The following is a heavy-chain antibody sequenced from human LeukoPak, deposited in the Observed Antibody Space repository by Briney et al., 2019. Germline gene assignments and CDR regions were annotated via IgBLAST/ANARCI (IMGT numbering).Heavy chain of an antibody. V-gene: IGHV1-18*01. CDR2: ISAYNGNT. CDR1: GYTFTSYG. J-gene: IGHJ6*02. D-gene: IGHD1-26*01. Sequence: ASVKVSCKASGYTFTSYGISWVRQAPGQGLEWMGWISAYNGNTNCAQKLQGGVTMTTDTSTSTAYMELRSLRSDDTAVYYCASPIDPPREWELLRADYYYYGMDVWGQGTTVTVSS. CDR3: ASPIDPPREWELLRADYYYYGMDV.